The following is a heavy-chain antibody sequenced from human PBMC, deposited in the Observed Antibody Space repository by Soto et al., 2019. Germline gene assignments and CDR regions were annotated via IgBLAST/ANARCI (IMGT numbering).Heavy chain of an antibody. CDR2: IWYDGSKK. V-gene: IGHV3-33*01. J-gene: IGHJ4*02. CDR1: GFSFSNNG. CDR3: ARDAGKGVAPDY. D-gene: IGHD6-19*01. Sequence: QVQLVESGGGVVQPGRSLRLSCSASGFSFSNNGMHWVRQAPGKGLEWVAVIWYDGSKKHYGDSVRGRFTISIDDSKNTVYLQMDSLRVEDTAVYFCARDAGKGVAPDYWGQGTLVTVSS.